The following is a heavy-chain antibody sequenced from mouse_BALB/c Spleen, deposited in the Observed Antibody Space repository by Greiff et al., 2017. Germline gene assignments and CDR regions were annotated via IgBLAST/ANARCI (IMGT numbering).Heavy chain of an antibody. D-gene: IGHD1-1*01. CDR2: INPGSGGT. J-gene: IGHJ4*01. V-gene: IGHV1-54*01. CDR3: AKETVGGMDY. CDR1: GYAFTNYL. Sequence: QVQLQQSGAERVRPGTSVKVSCKASGYAFTNYLIEWVKQRPGQGLEWIGVINPGSGGTNYNEKFKGKATLTADKSSSTAYMQLSSLTSDDSAVYFCAKETVGGMDYWGQGTSVTVSS.